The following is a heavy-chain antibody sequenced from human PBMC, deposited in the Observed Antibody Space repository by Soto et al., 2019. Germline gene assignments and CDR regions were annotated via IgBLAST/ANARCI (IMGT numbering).Heavy chain of an antibody. CDR2: VTADGGT. CDR3: APHVSCSGGSCQYDAFAI. J-gene: IGHJ3*02. V-gene: IGHV3-23*01. D-gene: IGHD2-15*01. CDR1: GLTVSSQA. Sequence: EVQVLESGGGLVQPGRSLRLSCEGSGLTVSSQAMTWIRQAPGKGPEWVSTVTADGGTYYADSVKGRFAMSRDTSENTLYLQMNSLGAEDTAAYYCAPHVSCSGGSCQYDAFAIRGQGTMVTVSS.